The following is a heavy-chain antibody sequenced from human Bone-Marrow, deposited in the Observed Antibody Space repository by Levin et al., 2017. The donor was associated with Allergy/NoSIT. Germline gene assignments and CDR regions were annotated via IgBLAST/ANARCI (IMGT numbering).Heavy chain of an antibody. V-gene: IGHV1-69*04. CDR1: GYSFSTYG. CDR2: IIPVLATP. CDR3: ARDFGNRNGLDV. Sequence: KISCKASGYSFSTYGITWVRQAPGQGLEWMGRIIPVLATPNFAQKFQGRLTMTADKATNTAYLELSSLRFEDTAVYYCARDFGNRNGLDVWGQGTTVTVS. J-gene: IGHJ6*02. D-gene: IGHD3-3*01.